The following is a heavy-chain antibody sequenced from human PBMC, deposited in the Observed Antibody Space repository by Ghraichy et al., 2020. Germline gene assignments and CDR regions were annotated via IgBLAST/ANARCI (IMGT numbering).Heavy chain of an antibody. J-gene: IGHJ6*02. CDR2: ISGSGATT. CDR3: ARVPYSGYDSHYYGMDV. V-gene: IGHV3-23*01. CDR1: RFTFSTYA. D-gene: IGHD5-12*01. Sequence: ESLNISCAASRFTFSTYAMNWVRQAPGKGLEWVSAISGSGATTNYADSVRGRFTVSRDNSKNTLYLHMNSLRAEDTAIYYCARVPYSGYDSHYYGMDVWGQGTMVTVSS.